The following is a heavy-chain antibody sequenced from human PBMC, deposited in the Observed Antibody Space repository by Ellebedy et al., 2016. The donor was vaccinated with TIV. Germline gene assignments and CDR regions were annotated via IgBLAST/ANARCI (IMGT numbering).Heavy chain of an antibody. CDR3: ATSAAIDAFDI. J-gene: IGHJ3*02. D-gene: IGHD6-25*01. Sequence: SETLSLTXSVSGGSVTRSGYYCTWIRQPPGKGLEWIGSLYYSGSTWYNPSLKSRVTISVDTSKNLFSLRLRSVAAADTAVYYCATSAAIDAFDIWGQGTMVTVSS. CDR1: GGSVTRSGYY. CDR2: LYYSGST. V-gene: IGHV4-39*02.